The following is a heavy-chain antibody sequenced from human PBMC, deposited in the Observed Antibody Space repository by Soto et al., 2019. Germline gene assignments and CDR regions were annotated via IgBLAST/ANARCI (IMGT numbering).Heavy chain of an antibody. CDR2: INPSGSET. J-gene: IGHJ4*02. Sequence: GESLKISCYGSGYSFPTYCITLVLQMPGKGLEWMGRINPSGSETHYSPSFQGHVTFSADKSLSTAYLQWTSLKASDTAMYYCARHFKSGDSTAYYSSWGQGTLVTVSS. CDR1: GYSFPTYC. D-gene: IGHD3-22*01. CDR3: ARHFKSGDSTAYYSS. V-gene: IGHV5-10-1*01.